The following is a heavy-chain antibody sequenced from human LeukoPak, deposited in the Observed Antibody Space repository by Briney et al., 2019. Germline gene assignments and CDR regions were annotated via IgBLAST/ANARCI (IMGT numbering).Heavy chain of an antibody. V-gene: IGHV1-24*01. J-gene: IGHJ4*02. CDR1: GYTLTELS. Sequence: ASVKVSCKVSGYTLTELSMHWVRQAPGKGLEWMGGFDPEDGETIYAQKSQGRVTMTEDTSTDTAYMELSSLRSEDTAVYYCATAPTVVTQGDYWGQGTLVTVSS. CDR3: ATAPTVVTQGDY. D-gene: IGHD4-23*01. CDR2: FDPEDGET.